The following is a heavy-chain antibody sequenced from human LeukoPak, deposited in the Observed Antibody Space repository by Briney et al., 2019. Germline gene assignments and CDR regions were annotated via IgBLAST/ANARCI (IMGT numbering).Heavy chain of an antibody. CDR1: GFTFDDYA. CDR3: AKAGAVAGTGGAFDY. J-gene: IGHJ4*02. D-gene: IGHD6-19*01. Sequence: GGSLRLSCAASGFTFDDYAMHWVRHAPGKGLEWVSGISWNSGSIGYADSVKGRFTISRDNAKNSLYLQMNSLRAEDTALYYCAKAGAVAGTGGAFDYWGQGTLVTVSS. CDR2: ISWNSGSI. V-gene: IGHV3-9*01.